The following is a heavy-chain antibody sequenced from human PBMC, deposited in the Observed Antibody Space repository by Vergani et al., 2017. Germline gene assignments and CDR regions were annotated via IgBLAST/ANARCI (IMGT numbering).Heavy chain of an antibody. CDR2: IYHSGST. Sequence: QVQLQESGPGLVKPSGTLSLTCAVSGGSISSSNWWSWVRQPPGKGLEWIGEIYHSGSTNYNPSLKSRVTISVDKSKNQFSLKLSSVTAADTAVYYCARALDIVVVPAAAIWNWFDPWGQGTLVTVSS. CDR3: ARALDIVVVPAAAIWNWFDP. D-gene: IGHD2-2*01. V-gene: IGHV4-4*02. J-gene: IGHJ5*02. CDR1: GGSISSSNW.